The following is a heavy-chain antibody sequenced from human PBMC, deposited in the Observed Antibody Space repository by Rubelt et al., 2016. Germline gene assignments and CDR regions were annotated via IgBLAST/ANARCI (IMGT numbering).Heavy chain of an antibody. Sequence: QVQLQESGPGLVKPSETLSLTCTVSGGSISSYYWSWIRQPPGKGLEWIGYIYYSGSTHYNPSLKSRVNISVDTSNNQFSLKLSSGTAADTAVYYCARARQDYDFWSGYSLFDPWGQGTLVTVSS. CDR2: IYYSGST. CDR1: GGSISSYY. D-gene: IGHD3-3*01. J-gene: IGHJ5*02. CDR3: ARARQDYDFWSGYSLFDP. V-gene: IGHV4-59*01.